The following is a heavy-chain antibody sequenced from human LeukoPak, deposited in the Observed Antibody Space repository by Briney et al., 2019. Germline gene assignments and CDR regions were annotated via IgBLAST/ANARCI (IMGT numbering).Heavy chain of an antibody. D-gene: IGHD5-18*01. CDR1: GGTFSSYA. V-gene: IGHV1-69*13. CDR2: IIPIFGTA. CDR3: ARESPGTAMAYFDY. Sequence: SVMVSCKASGGTFSSYAISWVRQAPGQGLEWMGGIIPIFGTANYAQKFQGRVTITADESTSTAYMELSSLRSEDTAVYYCARESPGTAMAYFDYWGQGTLVTVSS. J-gene: IGHJ4*02.